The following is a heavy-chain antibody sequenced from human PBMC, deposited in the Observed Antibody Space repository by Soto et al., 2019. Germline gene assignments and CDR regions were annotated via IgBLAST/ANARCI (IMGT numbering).Heavy chain of an antibody. D-gene: IGHD2-15*01. Sequence: PSETLSLTCTVSGGSISSGDYYWSWIRQPPGKGLEWFGYIYYSGSTYSNPSLKSRVTISVDTSKNQFSLKLSAVTAPDTAVYYCARVGRYCSGGSCYPGVLYYYYGMDVWGQGTTVTVS. CDR2: IYYSGST. J-gene: IGHJ6*02. CDR3: ARVGRYCSGGSCYPGVLYYYYGMDV. V-gene: IGHV4-30-4*01. CDR1: GGSISSGDYY.